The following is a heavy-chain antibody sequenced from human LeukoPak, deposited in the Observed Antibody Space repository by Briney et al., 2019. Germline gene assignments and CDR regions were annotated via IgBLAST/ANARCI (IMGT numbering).Heavy chain of an antibody. CDR2: IYSGGST. CDR1: GFTVSSNY. CDR3: ARIVRYDFWSGYGPVDV. V-gene: IGHV3-66*01. D-gene: IGHD3-3*01. J-gene: IGHJ6*02. Sequence: PGGSLRLSCAASGFTVSSNYMSWVRQAPGKGLEWVSVIYSGGSTYYGDSVKGRFTISRDNSKNTLYLQMNSLRAEDTAVYYCARIVRYDFWSGYGPVDVWGQGTTVTVSS.